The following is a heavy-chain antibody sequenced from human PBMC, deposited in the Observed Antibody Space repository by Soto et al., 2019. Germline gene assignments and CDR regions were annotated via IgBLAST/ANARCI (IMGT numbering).Heavy chain of an antibody. CDR1: GGSIITSNW. CDR3: VRERVVAGTDWFFDI. J-gene: IGHJ2*01. Sequence: QVQLKESSPGLVMPSGTLSLTCNISGGSIITSNWWSWVRQAPGKGLQWIGDISHSGSTNYNPSLKGRASISVDKPNNQFSLTLTSMTAADTALYYCVRERVVAGTDWFFDIWGRGSLVTVSS. CDR2: ISHSGST. V-gene: IGHV4-4*02. D-gene: IGHD6-19*01.